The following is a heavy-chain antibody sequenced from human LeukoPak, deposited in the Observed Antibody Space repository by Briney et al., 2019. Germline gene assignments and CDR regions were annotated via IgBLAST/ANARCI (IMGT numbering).Heavy chain of an antibody. CDR3: ARGQAYCGADCYSD. D-gene: IGHD2-21*02. CDR2: IYTGGGT. Sequence: GGSLRLSCAASRFTFSSYWMGWVRQTPGKGLDWVSVIYTGGGTNYGDSVKGRFTISRDNSKNTLYLQMNSLRADDTAIYYCARGQAYCGADCYSDWGQGTLVTVSS. J-gene: IGHJ4*02. CDR1: RFTFSSYW. V-gene: IGHV3-66*01.